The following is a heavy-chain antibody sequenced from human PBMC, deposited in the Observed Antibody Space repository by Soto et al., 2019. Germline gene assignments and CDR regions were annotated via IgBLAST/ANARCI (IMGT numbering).Heavy chain of an antibody. Sequence: VLLQESGPRLLRPSGTLSLTCTVSDDSFRGAEYYWSWIRQPLGKGPEWIGYTYYNGDTKYNPALRSRVTMSEDTSKNQFSLRLSSVTAADTAVYFCARGPAYINGWRTFDLWGRGILVTVSS. J-gene: IGHJ4*02. CDR3: ARGPAYINGWRTFDL. CDR2: TYYNGDT. CDR1: DDSFRGAEYY. D-gene: IGHD6-19*01. V-gene: IGHV4-61*08.